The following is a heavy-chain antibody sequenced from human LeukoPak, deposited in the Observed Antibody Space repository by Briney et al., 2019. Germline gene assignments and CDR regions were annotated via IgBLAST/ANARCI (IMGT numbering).Heavy chain of an antibody. J-gene: IGHJ4*02. Sequence: GASVKVSCKASGYTFTGYYMHWVRQAPGQGLEWMGWINPNSGGTNYAQKFQGRVTMTRDTSISTAYMELSRLRSDDTAVYYCARVGYVWGSYRSSLGYWGQGTLVTVSS. CDR2: INPNSGGT. V-gene: IGHV1-2*02. CDR3: ARVGYVWGSYRSSLGY. CDR1: GYTFTGYY. D-gene: IGHD3-16*02.